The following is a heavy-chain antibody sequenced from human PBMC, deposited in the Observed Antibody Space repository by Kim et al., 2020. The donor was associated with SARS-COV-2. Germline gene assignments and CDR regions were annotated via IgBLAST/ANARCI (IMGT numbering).Heavy chain of an antibody. D-gene: IGHD5-18*01. J-gene: IGHJ4*02. Sequence: YYPKSVKSRLAISRDNSKNSLYLQMNSLRAEDTAVYYCAKISGYSYGWDYWGQGTPVTVSS. CDR3: AKISGYSYGWDY. V-gene: IGHV3-23*01.